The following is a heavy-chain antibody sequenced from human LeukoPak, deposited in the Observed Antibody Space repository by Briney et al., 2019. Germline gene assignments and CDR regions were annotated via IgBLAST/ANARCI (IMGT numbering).Heavy chain of an antibody. CDR2: ISSSSYI. CDR1: GFTFSSYS. D-gene: IGHD5-24*01. J-gene: IGHJ4*02. Sequence: GGSLRLSCAASGFTFSSYSMNWVRQAPGKGLEWVSSISSSSYIYYADSVKGRFTISRDNAKNSLYLQMNSLRAEDTAVYYCARSGDGYNYPDYWGQGTLVTVSS. CDR3: ARSGDGYNYPDY. V-gene: IGHV3-21*01.